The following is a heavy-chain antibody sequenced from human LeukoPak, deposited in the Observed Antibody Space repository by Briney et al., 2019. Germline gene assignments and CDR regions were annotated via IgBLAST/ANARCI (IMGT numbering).Heavy chain of an antibody. J-gene: IGHJ4*02. V-gene: IGHV1-69*04. CDR3: ARSPYYDIDATPYYSDY. CDR2: IIPILGIA. CDR1: GGTFSSYA. Sequence: SVKVSCKASGGTFSSYAISWVRQAPGQGLEWMGRIIPILGIANYAQKFQGRVTITADKSTSTAYMELSSLRSEDTAVYYCARSPYYDIDATPYYSDYWGQGTLVTVSS. D-gene: IGHD3-9*01.